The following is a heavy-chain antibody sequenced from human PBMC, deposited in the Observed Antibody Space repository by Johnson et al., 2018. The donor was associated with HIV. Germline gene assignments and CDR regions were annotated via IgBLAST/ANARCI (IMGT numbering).Heavy chain of an antibody. Sequence: QVQLVESGGGLVKPGGSLRLACAASGFTFSDYYMRWIRQAPGKGLEWVSYISSSGSTIDYADSVKGRFTTSRDNAKNSLYLQMNSLRAEDTAVYYCASDLEMATIGAFDIWGQGTMVTVSS. J-gene: IGHJ3*02. CDR1: GFTFSDYY. CDR3: ASDLEMATIGAFDI. V-gene: IGHV3-11*04. D-gene: IGHD5-24*01. CDR2: ISSSGSTI.